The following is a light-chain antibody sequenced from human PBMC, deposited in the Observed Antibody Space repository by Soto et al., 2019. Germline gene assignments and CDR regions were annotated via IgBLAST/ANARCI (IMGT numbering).Light chain of an antibody. V-gene: IGLV1-51*01. CDR2: DTN. CDR1: SSNIGNNY. Sequence: QSVLTQPPSVSAAPGKKVTISCSGSSSNIGNNYVSWYQQLPGTAPKLLIYDTNKRPSGIPDRFSGSKSGTSATLGITGLQTGDEADYYCGTWDSSLSGGGVFGGGTKLT. CDR3: GTWDSSLSGGGV. J-gene: IGLJ2*01.